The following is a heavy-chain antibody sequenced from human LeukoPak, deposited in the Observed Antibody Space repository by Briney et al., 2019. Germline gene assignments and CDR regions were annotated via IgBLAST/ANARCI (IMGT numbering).Heavy chain of an antibody. CDR1: GFTYDDYA. V-gene: IGHV3-48*01. D-gene: IGHD5-18*01. Sequence: GGSLRLSCAASGFTYDDYAMHWVRQAPGKGLEWVSYISSSSDAIYYADSVKGRFTISRDNAKNSLYLQMNSLRAEDTAVYYCARPPLVDTAMVTFYYYYYYMDVWGKGTTVTVSS. CDR2: ISSSSDAI. CDR3: ARPPLVDTAMVTFYYYYYYMDV. J-gene: IGHJ6*03.